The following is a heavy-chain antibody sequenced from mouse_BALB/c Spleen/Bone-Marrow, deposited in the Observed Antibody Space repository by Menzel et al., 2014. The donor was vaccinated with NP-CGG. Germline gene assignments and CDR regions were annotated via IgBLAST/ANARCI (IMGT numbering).Heavy chain of an antibody. CDR3: ARGIYYDSTWFAY. D-gene: IGHD2-4*01. CDR1: GYTFTDYA. J-gene: IGHJ3*01. Sequence: VQRVESGPELVRPGVSVKISCKGSGYTFTDYAMHWVKQSHAKSLEWIGVISTYSGNTNYNQKFKGKATMTVDKSSSTAYMELARLTSEDSAIYYCARGIYYDSTWFAYWGHGTLVTVSA. CDR2: ISTYSGNT. V-gene: IGHV1-67*01.